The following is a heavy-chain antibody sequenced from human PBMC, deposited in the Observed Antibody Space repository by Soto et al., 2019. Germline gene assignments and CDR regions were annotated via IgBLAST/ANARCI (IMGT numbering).Heavy chain of an antibody. J-gene: IGHJ4*02. CDR1: GFTFSSYA. CDR2: ISGSGGST. D-gene: IGHD6-19*01. Sequence: GGSLRLSCAASGFTFSSYAMSWVRQAPGKGLEWVSAISGSGGSTYYADSVKGRFTISRDNSKNTLYLQMNSLRAEDTAVYYCAKDRVKQWLATPFDYWGQGTLVTVSS. CDR3: AKDRVKQWLATPFDY. V-gene: IGHV3-23*01.